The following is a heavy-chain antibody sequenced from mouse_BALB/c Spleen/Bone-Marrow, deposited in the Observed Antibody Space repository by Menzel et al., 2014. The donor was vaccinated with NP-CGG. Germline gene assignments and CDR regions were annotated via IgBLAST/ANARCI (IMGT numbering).Heavy chain of an antibody. CDR3: AGYGNYFFDY. D-gene: IGHD2-1*01. V-gene: IGHV1-5*01. CDR1: GSTFTSTW. Sequence: VQLQQSGTVLARPGASVRMSCKASGSTFTSTWMHWVKQRPGQGLGWIGATYPGNNDSRYNQKFNDKAKLTAVPSTNTAYMELSSLTYEDSAVYYCAGYGNYFFDYWGQGTTLTVSS. J-gene: IGHJ2*01. CDR2: TYPGNNDS.